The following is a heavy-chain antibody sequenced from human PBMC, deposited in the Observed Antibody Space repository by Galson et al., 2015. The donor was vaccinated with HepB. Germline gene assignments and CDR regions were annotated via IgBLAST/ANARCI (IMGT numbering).Heavy chain of an antibody. J-gene: IGHJ6*02. CDR3: ARHEEGAYGSGMDV. CDR2: IDPSDSYT. Sequence: QSGAEVKKPGESLRISYKGSGYSFTSYWISWVRQMPGKGLEWMGRIDPSDSYTNYSPSFQGHVAISTDKSISAAYLQWSSLKASDTAMYYCARHEEGAYGSGMDVWGQGTTVTVSS. D-gene: IGHD3-10*01. V-gene: IGHV5-10-1*01. CDR1: GYSFTSYW.